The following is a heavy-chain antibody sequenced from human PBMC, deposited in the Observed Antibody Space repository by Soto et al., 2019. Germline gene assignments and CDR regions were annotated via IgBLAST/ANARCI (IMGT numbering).Heavy chain of an antibody. CDR3: ARDERVWVY. CDR1: GGSISSYY. J-gene: IGHJ4*02. CDR2: IYYSGST. Sequence: SETLSLTCTVSGGSISSYYWSWIRQPPGKGLGWIGYIYYSGSTNYNPSLKSRVTISVDTSKNQFSLKLSSVTAADTAVYYCARDERVWVYWGQGTLVTVSS. V-gene: IGHV4-59*01. D-gene: IGHD2-8*01.